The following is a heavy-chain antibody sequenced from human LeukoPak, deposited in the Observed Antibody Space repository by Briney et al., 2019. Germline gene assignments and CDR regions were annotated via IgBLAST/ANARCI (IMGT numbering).Heavy chain of an antibody. CDR2: ISGSGGST. Sequence: PGGSLRLSCAASGFTVSSNYVSWVRQAPGKGLEWVSAISGSGGSTYYADSVKGRFTISRDNSKNTLYLQMNSLRAEDTAVYYCAKGSFTIFGVVTYNYFDYWGQGTLVTVSS. CDR3: AKGSFTIFGVVTYNYFDY. CDR1: GFTVSSNY. D-gene: IGHD3-3*01. J-gene: IGHJ4*02. V-gene: IGHV3-23*01.